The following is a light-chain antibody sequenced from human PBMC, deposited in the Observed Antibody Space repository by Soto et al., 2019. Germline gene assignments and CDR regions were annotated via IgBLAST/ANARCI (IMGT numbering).Light chain of an antibody. V-gene: IGLV2-14*01. Sequence: QSVLTQPASVSGSPGQSITLSCTGTSSDVGGYNYVSWYQQHPGKAPKLMIYEVSNRPSGVSDRFPGSKSGNTASLTISGLQAEDEADYYCSSYTSSSTLNVFGTGTKLTVL. CDR1: SSDVGGYNY. CDR2: EVS. CDR3: SSYTSSSTLNV. J-gene: IGLJ1*01.